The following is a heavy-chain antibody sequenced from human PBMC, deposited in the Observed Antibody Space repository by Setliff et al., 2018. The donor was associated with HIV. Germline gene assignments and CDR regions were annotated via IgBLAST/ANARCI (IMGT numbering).Heavy chain of an antibody. Sequence: PSETLSLTCAVYGGSFSNYYWSWIRQPPGKGLEWIGEINHSGSTNYNPSLKSRVTISVDTSKNHFSLRLTSVTAAYTALYYCAKYGPNCRSITCHEGYYFDSWGQGALVTVSS. CDR3: AKYGPNCRSITCHEGYYFDS. D-gene: IGHD2-2*01. CDR1: GGSFSNYY. CDR2: INHSGST. J-gene: IGHJ4*02. V-gene: IGHV4-34*01.